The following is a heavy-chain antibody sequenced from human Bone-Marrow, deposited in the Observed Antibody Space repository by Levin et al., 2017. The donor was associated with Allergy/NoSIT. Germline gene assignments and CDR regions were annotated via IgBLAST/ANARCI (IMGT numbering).Heavy chain of an antibody. Sequence: GESLKISCAASGFTFSSYGMHWVRQAPGKGLEWVAVIWYDGSNKYYADSVKGRFTISRDNSKNTLYLQMNSLRAEDTAVYYCARGIVVVPAAIYYYYYMDVWGKGTTVTVSS. CDR3: ARGIVVVPAAIYYYYYMDV. D-gene: IGHD2-2*02. J-gene: IGHJ6*03. CDR2: IWYDGSNK. V-gene: IGHV3-33*01. CDR1: GFTFSSYG.